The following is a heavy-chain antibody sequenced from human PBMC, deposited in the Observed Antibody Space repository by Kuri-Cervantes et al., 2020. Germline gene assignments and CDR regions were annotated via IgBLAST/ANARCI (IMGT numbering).Heavy chain of an antibody. CDR1: GGSFSGYY. CDR3: ARGRGSSWLQGDAFDI. Sequence: SETLSLTCAVYGGSFSGYYWSWIRQPPGKGLEWIGEINHSGSTNYNPSLKSRVTISVDTSKNQFSLKLSSVTAADTAVYYCARGRGSSWLQGDAFDIWGQGTMVTVSS. J-gene: IGHJ3*02. CDR2: INHSGST. D-gene: IGHD6-13*01. V-gene: IGHV4-34*01.